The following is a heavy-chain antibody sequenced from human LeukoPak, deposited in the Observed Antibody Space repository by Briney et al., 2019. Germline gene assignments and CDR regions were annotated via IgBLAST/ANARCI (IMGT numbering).Heavy chain of an antibody. J-gene: IGHJ4*02. D-gene: IGHD3-22*01. CDR2: ISTYNGYT. CDR3: ARDRDWDGDYYDSSDAFDY. V-gene: IGHV1-18*01. Sequence: GASVKVSCKASSYTFTNFGISWVRQAPGQGLEWMGWISTYNGYTHYAQKLQGRVTMTTDTSTSTAYMELRSLRSDDTAVYYCARDRDWDGDYYDSSDAFDYWGQGTLVTVSS. CDR1: SYTFTNFG.